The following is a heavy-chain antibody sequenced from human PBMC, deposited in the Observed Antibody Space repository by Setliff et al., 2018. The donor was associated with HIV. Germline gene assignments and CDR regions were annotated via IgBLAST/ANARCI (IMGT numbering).Heavy chain of an antibody. Sequence: VASVQVSCQASGYTFTSYGISWVRQAPGQGLEWMGWISAYNGNTNYAQKLQGRVTMTTDTSTSTAYMELRSLRSDDTAVYYCARRVAGLQGWFDPWGQGTQVTVSS. CDR1: GYTFTSYG. J-gene: IGHJ5*02. CDR3: ARRVAGLQGWFDP. CDR2: ISAYNGNT. D-gene: IGHD6-19*01. V-gene: IGHV1-18*01.